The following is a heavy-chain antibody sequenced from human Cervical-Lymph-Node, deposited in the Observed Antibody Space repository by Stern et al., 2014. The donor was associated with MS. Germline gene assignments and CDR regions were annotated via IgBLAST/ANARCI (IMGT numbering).Heavy chain of an antibody. CDR1: GFTFSSYD. CDR2: ISYDGSNK. V-gene: IGHV3-30*18. CDR3: AKDSKMLALDY. J-gene: IGHJ4*02. Sequence: VQLVESGGGVVQPGRSLRLSCAASGFTFSSYDMHWVRQAPGKGLEGVAVISYDGSNKYYADSVKGRFTISRDNSKNTLYLQMNSLGAEDTAVYYCAKDSKMLALDYWGQGTLVTVSS. D-gene: IGHD3-10*02.